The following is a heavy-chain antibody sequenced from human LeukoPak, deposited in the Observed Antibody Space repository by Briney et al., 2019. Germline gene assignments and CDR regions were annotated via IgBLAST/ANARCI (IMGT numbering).Heavy chain of an antibody. V-gene: IGHV1-18*01. J-gene: IGHJ6*03. CDR3: ARGRDCSGGSCRVHYYYMDV. D-gene: IGHD2-15*01. Sequence: ASVKVSCKASGYTFTSYGISWVRQAPGQGLEWMGWISAYNGNTNYAQKLQGRVTMTTGTSTSTAYMELRSLRSDDTAVYYCARGRDCSGGSCRVHYYYMDVWGKGTTVTISS. CDR2: ISAYNGNT. CDR1: GYTFTSYG.